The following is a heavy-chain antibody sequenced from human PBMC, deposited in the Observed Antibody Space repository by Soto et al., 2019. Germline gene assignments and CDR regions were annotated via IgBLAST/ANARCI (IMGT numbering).Heavy chain of an antibody. CDR1: GFAFSDYA. CDR3: ARAEYDYGDQDHFDF. D-gene: IGHD3-10*01. J-gene: IGHJ4*02. Sequence: EVHLLESGGGLVQPGGSLRLSCAASGFAFSDYAMSWVRQAPGKGLEWVSGIGGSGHSTYYVDSVKGRFTISRDNFKNTMYLQMNSLRVEDTAIYYCARAEYDYGDQDHFDFWGQGTLVAVSS. CDR2: IGGSGHST. V-gene: IGHV3-23*01.